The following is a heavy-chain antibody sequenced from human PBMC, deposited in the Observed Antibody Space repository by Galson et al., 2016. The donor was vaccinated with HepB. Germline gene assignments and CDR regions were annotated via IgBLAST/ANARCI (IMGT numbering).Heavy chain of an antibody. Sequence: SLRLSCAGSEFTFTSYAMNWVRQAPGKGLEWVSAITGDSSRTFYADSVKGRFTISRDNSENTVYLQMNSLRVEDTAVYHCAKHVDSWSGYKSGMDVWGQGTTVTVSS. CDR3: AKHVDSWSGYKSGMDV. CDR1: EFTFTSYA. D-gene: IGHD3-3*01. J-gene: IGHJ6*02. CDR2: ITGDSSRT. V-gene: IGHV3-23*01.